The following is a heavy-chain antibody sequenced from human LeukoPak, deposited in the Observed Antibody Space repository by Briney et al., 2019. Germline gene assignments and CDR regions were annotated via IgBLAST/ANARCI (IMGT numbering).Heavy chain of an antibody. D-gene: IGHD3-22*01. CDR2: LYYSGEA. Sequence: KPSDSLSLTCTVSGGSISSSSHYWGWMRQPPGKELEWIGSLYYSGEAHYNPSLKSRLTVSVDRSSNQFSLKLTSVTAADTAVYFCARSRDYYDNRGHFMIWAMDVWGKGTTVIVSA. J-gene: IGHJ6*04. CDR3: ARSRDYYDNRGHFMIWAMDV. CDR1: GGSISSSSHY. V-gene: IGHV4-39*01.